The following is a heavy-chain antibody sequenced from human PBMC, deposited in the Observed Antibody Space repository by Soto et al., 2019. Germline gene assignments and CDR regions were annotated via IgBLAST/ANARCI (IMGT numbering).Heavy chain of an antibody. CDR2: IIPILGIA. D-gene: IGHD6-13*01. CDR1: GGTFSSYT. Sequence: SVKVSCKASGGTFSSYTISWVRQAPGQGLEWMGRIIPILGIANYAQKFQGRVTITADKSTSTAYMELSSLRSEDTAVYYCARTYSSSWYSGDYYYMDVWGKGTTVTVSS. J-gene: IGHJ6*03. CDR3: ARTYSSSWYSGDYYYMDV. V-gene: IGHV1-69*02.